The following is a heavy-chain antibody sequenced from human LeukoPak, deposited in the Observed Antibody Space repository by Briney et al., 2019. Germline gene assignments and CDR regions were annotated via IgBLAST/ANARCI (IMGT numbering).Heavy chain of an antibody. D-gene: IGHD3-10*01. CDR3: ARWGRGSGSFNWFDP. CDR1: GGSISDYY. J-gene: IGHJ5*02. CDR2: IHYTGNT. Sequence: SETLSLTCAVSGGSISDYYWSWIRQPPGKGLELIGYIHYTGNTNHNPSLKSRITISVDTSKNQFSLKVTSMTAADTAIYYCARWGRGSGSFNWFDPWGQGTLVTVSS. V-gene: IGHV4-59*13.